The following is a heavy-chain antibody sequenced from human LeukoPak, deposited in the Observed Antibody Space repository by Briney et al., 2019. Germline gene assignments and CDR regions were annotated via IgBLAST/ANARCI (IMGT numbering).Heavy chain of an antibody. J-gene: IGHJ4*02. Sequence: GGSLRLSCAASGFTFSSYAMHWVRQAPGKGLEWVAVISYDGSNKYYADSVKGRFTISRDNSKNTLYLQMGSLIAEDMAVYYCARAQRGVVPAAMEFDYWGQGTLVTVSS. CDR1: GFTFSSYA. CDR2: ISYDGSNK. D-gene: IGHD2-2*01. CDR3: ARAQRGVVPAAMEFDY. V-gene: IGHV3-30*14.